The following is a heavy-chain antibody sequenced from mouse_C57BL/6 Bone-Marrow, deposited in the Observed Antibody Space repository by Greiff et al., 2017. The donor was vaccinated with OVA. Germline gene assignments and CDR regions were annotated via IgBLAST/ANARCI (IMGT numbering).Heavy chain of an antibody. CDR1: GYAFSSSW. CDR3: ARGEGYWYFDV. CDR2: IYPGDGDT. V-gene: IGHV1-82*01. J-gene: IGHJ1*03. Sequence: VQLQQSGPELVKPGASVKISCKASGYAFSSSWMNWVKQRPGKGLEWIGRIYPGDGDTNYNGKFKGKATLTADKSSSTAYMQLSSLTSEDSAVYVCARGEGYWYFDVWGTGTTVTVSS.